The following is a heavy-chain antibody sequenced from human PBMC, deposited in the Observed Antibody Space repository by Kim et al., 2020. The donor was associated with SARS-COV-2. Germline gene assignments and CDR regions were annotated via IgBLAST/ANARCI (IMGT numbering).Heavy chain of an antibody. Sequence: ASVKVSCKASGYTFKSYAIHWVRQAPGQRLEWMGWINTANGNTKHSQKLQGRLTSTRDTSASTAYMELSSLRSEDTAVYYCARDRVWFGELTTFTYWGQGTLVTVSS. V-gene: IGHV1-3*04. D-gene: IGHD3-10*01. CDR1: GYTFKSYA. CDR2: INTANGNT. CDR3: ARDRVWFGELTTFTY. J-gene: IGHJ4*02.